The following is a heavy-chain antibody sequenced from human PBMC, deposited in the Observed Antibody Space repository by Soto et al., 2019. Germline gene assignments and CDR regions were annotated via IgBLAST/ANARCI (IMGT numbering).Heavy chain of an antibody. J-gene: IGHJ3*01. Sequence: QVQLIQSEAEVKKPGSSVRVSCTASGGIFGSHGFSWVRQAPGQRLEWVGGFIPIFRTLTYTDKFQARVSIAADESTNTVYLDLSSLTSEDTAVYYCVRDRRIYYSDPHDEFVASDYEVWGQGTMVSVSS. CDR1: GGIFGSHG. CDR2: FIPIFRTL. D-gene: IGHD3-22*01. CDR3: VRDRRIYYSDPHDEFVASDYEV. V-gene: IGHV1-69*01.